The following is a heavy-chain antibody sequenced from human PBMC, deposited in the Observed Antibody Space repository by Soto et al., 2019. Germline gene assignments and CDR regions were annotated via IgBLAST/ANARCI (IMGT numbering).Heavy chain of an antibody. CDR2: IYTSGST. V-gene: IGHV4-4*07. D-gene: IGHD6-19*01. CDR3: AREIAVAGTGVSWFDP. J-gene: IGHJ5*02. CDR1: GGSISSYY. Sequence: SETLSLTCTVSGGSISSYYWSWIRQPAGKGLEWIGRIYTSGSTNYNPSLKSRVTMSVDTSKNQFSLKLSSVTAADTAVYYCAREIAVAGTGVSWFDPWGQGTLVTASS.